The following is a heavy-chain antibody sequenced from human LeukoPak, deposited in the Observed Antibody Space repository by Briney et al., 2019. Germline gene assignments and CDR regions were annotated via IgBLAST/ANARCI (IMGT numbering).Heavy chain of an antibody. D-gene: IGHD1-26*01. Sequence: SGPALVKPTQTLTLTCTFSGFSLSTSGMRVSWIRQPPGKALEWLARIDWDDDKFYSTSLKTRLTISKDTSKNQVVLTMTNVDPVDTATYYCARELRDYMDVWGKGTTVTVSS. J-gene: IGHJ6*03. CDR2: IDWDDDK. V-gene: IGHV2-70*04. CDR3: ARELRDYMDV. CDR1: GFSLSTSGMR.